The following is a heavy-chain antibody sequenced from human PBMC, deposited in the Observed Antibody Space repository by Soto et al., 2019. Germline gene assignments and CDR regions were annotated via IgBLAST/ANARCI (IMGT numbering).Heavy chain of an antibody. CDR1: GYTFTGYY. V-gene: IGHV1-2*02. CDR2: INPISGGS. Sequence: ASVKVSCKACGYTFTGYYMHWVRQAPGQGLEWMGGINPISGGSNYAQTFQGRVTITADESTSTAYMELSGLRSDDTAVYYCSRGGEEWDAFDIWGQGTMVTVSS. J-gene: IGHJ3*02. D-gene: IGHD2-8*01. CDR3: SRGGEEWDAFDI.